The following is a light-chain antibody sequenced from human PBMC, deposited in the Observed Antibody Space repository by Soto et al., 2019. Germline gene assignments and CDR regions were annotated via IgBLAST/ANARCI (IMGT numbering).Light chain of an antibody. CDR2: GAS. J-gene: IGKJ5*01. V-gene: IGKV3-15*01. CDR3: QQYKALGPIT. CDR1: LSVRRN. Sequence: DIVLTHSPATLSLSPSERVTXSCRASLSVRRNLAWYQERPRQSPMVLIYGASAKATCLPSIFSWPWSGADFHLTIRSLQAKDVGVCDWQQYKALGPITFGHGTGL.